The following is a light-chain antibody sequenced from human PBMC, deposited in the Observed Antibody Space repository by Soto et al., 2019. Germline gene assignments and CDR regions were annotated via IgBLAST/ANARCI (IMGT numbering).Light chain of an antibody. J-gene: IGKJ3*01. V-gene: IGKV3-20*01. Sequence: EIVLTQSPGTLSLSPGERATLSCRASQSVSSSYLAWYQQKPGQAPRLLIYGASSRATGIPDRCSGSGSGTDFTLTISRLEPEDFAVYYCQPYGSSPGTFGPGTKVDIK. CDR1: QSVSSSY. CDR2: GAS. CDR3: QPYGSSPGT.